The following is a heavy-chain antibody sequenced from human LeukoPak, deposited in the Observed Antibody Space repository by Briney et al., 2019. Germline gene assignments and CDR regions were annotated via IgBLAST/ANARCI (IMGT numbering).Heavy chain of an antibody. J-gene: IGHJ2*01. Sequence: SETLSLTCTVSGGSISSYYWSWIRQPPGKGLEWIGYIYYSGSTNYNPSLKSRVTISVDTSKNQFSLKLSSVTAADTAVYYCARGVSYFDLWGRGTLVTVSS. CDR1: GGSISSYY. CDR2: IYYSGST. CDR3: ARGVSYFDL. D-gene: IGHD2-21*01. V-gene: IGHV4-59*01.